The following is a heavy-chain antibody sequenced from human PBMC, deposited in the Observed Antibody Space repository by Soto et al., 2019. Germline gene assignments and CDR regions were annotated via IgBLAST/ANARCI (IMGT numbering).Heavy chain of an antibody. V-gene: IGHV4-38-2*01. D-gene: IGHD1-20*01. CDR2: IYHSGST. CDR1: GYSISSGYY. CDR3: ASSQKGYNWNYFDH. Sequence: SETLSLTCAVSGYSISSGYYLGWIRQPPGKGLEWIGSIYHSGSTSYDPSLESRVSVSVDTSKNQFSLKVSAVTAADTAVYYCASSQKGYNWNYFDHWGQGALVTVSS. J-gene: IGHJ4*02.